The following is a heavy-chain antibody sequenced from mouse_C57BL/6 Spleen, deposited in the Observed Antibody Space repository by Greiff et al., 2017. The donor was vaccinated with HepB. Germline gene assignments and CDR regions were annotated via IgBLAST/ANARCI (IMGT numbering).Heavy chain of an antibody. J-gene: IGHJ4*01. V-gene: IGHV5-17*01. CDR3: ARCITTVADY. CDR1: GFTFSDYG. Sequence: EVKLVESGGGLVKPGGSLKLSCAASGFTFSDYGMHWVRQAPEKGLEWVAYISSGSSTIYYADTVKGRFTISRDNAKNTLFLQMTSLRSEDTAMYYCARCITTVADYWGQGTSVTVSS. D-gene: IGHD1-1*01. CDR2: ISSGSSTI.